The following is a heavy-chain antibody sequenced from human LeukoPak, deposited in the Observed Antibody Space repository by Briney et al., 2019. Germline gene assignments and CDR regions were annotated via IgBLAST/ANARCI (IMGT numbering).Heavy chain of an antibody. CDR3: ARGRAIFGVVTRYYMDV. CDR1: GGSFSGYY. V-gene: IGHV4-34*01. J-gene: IGHJ6*03. D-gene: IGHD3-3*01. Sequence: SETLSLTCAVYGGSFSGYYWSWIRQPPGKGLEWIGEINHSGSTNYNPSLRSRVTISVDTSKNQFSLKLSSVTAADTAVYYCARGRAIFGVVTRYYMDVWGKGTTVTVSS. CDR2: INHSGST.